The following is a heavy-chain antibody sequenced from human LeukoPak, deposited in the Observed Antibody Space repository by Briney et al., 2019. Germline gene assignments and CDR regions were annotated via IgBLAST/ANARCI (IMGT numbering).Heavy chain of an antibody. J-gene: IGHJ4*02. CDR1: GGSISSSDYY. V-gene: IGHV4-30-2*01. CDR2: IYHSGST. Sequence: PSETLSLTCTVSGGSISSSDYYWAWIRQPPGKGLEWIGYIYHSGSTYYNPSLKSRVTISVDRSKNQFSLKLSSVTAADTAVYYCARVYGDYGVDYWGQGTLVTVSS. CDR3: ARVYGDYGVDY. D-gene: IGHD4-17*01.